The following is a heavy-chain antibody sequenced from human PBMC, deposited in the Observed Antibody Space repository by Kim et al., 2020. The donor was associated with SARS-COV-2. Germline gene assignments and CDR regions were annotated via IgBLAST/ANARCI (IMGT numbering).Heavy chain of an antibody. D-gene: IGHD3-10*01. CDR3: ARERFGGSFDY. CDR2: K. J-gene: IGHJ4*02. Sequence: KRYSQKFQGRVTITWAPSASTAYMDLTSLRFEDTAVYYCARERFGGSFDYWGQGTLVTVSS. V-gene: IGHV1-3*01.